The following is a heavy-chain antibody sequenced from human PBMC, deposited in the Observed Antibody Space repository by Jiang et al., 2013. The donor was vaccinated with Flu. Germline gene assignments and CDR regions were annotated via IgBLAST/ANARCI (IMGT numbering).Heavy chain of an antibody. CDR3: AKWVTFGDYFDY. CDR2: ITGSGGST. CDR1: GFTFSSYA. Sequence: QLLESGGGLIQPGGSLRPSCAASGFTFSSYAMSWVRQAPGKGLEWVSAITGSGGSTYYADSVKGRFTISRDNSRNTLYLQMNSLRAEDTAVYYCAKWVTFGDYFDYWGLGTLVTVSS. J-gene: IGHJ4*02. D-gene: IGHD4-23*01. V-gene: IGHV3-23*01.